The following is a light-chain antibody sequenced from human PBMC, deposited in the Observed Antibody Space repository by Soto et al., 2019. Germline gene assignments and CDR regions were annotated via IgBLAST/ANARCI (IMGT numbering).Light chain of an antibody. CDR1: HSISSW. CDR2: AAS. Sequence: DIHITHSPSTLSASVRQRVTITVRASHSISSWLAWYQQKPGKAPNLLIYAASTLQSGVPSRFSGSGSGTDFTLTISSLQPEDFATYYCQQSYSTSITFGQGTRLEIK. J-gene: IGKJ5*01. CDR3: QQSYSTSIT. V-gene: IGKV1-39*01.